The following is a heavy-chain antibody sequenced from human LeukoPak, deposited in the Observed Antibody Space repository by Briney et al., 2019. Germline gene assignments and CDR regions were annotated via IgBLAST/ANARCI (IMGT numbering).Heavy chain of an antibody. V-gene: IGHV3-30-3*01. D-gene: IGHD2-2*01. CDR2: ISYDGSNK. CDR3: ARARAYQLLAGGDY. Sequence: GGSLRLSCAASGFTFSSYAMHWVRQAPGKGLEWVAVISYDGSNKYYADSVKGRFTISRDNSKNTLYLQMNSLRAEDTAVYFCARARAYQLLAGGDYWGQGTLVTVSS. CDR1: GFTFSSYA. J-gene: IGHJ4*02.